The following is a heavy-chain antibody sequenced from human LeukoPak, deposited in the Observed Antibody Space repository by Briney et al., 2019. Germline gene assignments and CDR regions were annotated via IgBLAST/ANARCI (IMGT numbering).Heavy chain of an antibody. CDR1: GFSISSFP. D-gene: IGHD6-13*01. CDR2: IRRESEFI. J-gene: IGHJ3*02. V-gene: IGHV3-21*04. Sequence: GGSLRLSCADSGFSISSFPFNWVRQAPGKGLEWIAHIRRESEFISYADSVKGRFTISRDNGKKTLYLQMSSLRAEDTAVYYCAKSRGSSWTYDAFDIWGQGTMVTVSS. CDR3: AKSRGSSWTYDAFDI.